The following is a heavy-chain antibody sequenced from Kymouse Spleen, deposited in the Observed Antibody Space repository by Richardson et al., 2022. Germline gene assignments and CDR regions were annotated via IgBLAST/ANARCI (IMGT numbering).Heavy chain of an antibody. J-gene: IGHJ6*02. CDR2: IIPIFGTA. D-gene: IGHD1-7*01. CDR1: GGTFSSYA. CDR3: ARTGNWNYVDYYYYGMDV. V-gene: IGHV1-69*05. Sequence: QVQLVQSGAEVKKPGSSVKVSCKASGGTFSSYAISWVRQAPGQGLEWMGGIIPIFGTANYAQKFQGRVTITTDESTSTAYMELSSLRSEDTAVYYCARTGNWNYVDYYYYGMDVWGQGTTVTVSS.